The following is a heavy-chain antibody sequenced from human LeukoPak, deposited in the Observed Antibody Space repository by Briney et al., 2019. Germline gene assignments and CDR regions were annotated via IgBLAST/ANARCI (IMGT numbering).Heavy chain of an antibody. J-gene: IGHJ4*02. V-gene: IGHV4-38-2*02. CDR1: GYSISSGYY. CDR2: IYHSGST. D-gene: IGHD3-10*01. CDR3: ARQTGSGLFSLP. Sequence: SETLSLTCTVSGYSISSGYYWGWIRQPPGKGLEWIGSIYHSGSTYYNPSLKSRVAISVDTSKNQFSLKLSSVTAADTAVYYCARQTGSGLFSLPGGQGTLVTVSS.